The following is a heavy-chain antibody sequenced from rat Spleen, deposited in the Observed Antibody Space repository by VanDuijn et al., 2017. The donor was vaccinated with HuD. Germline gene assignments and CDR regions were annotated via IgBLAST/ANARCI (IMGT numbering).Heavy chain of an antibody. CDR3: ARSYGGYTHHWFAY. Sequence: QVQLKESGPGLVQPSQTLSLIRTVSGFSLISNSVHWVRQPPGKGREWMGGIWGDGRTDYNSALKTRLTISRDTSKSQVFLKMNSLQTNDTAIYFCARSYGGYTHHWFAYWAKALWSLSLQ. D-gene: IGHD1-11*01. CDR1: GFSLISNS. J-gene: IGHJ3*01. V-gene: IGHV2-1*01. CDR2: IWGDGRT.